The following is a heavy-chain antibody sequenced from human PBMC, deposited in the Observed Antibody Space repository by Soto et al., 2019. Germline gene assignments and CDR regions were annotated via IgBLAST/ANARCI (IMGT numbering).Heavy chain of an antibody. V-gene: IGHV4-34*01. CDR1: GGSFSGYY. CDR3: ARDKFTGLFEY. CDR2: INHSGST. D-gene: IGHD2-8*02. J-gene: IGHJ4*02. Sequence: QVQLQQWGAGLLKPSETLSLTCAVYGGSFSGYYWYWIRQPPGTGLEWIGEINHSGSTNYNPSLKSRVAISVDTSTNQFSLKLTSVTAADTAVYYCARDKFTGLFEYWGQGTLVTVSS.